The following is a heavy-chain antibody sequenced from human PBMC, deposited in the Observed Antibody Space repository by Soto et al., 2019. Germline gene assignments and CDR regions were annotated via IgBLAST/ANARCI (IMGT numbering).Heavy chain of an antibody. J-gene: IGHJ4*02. V-gene: IGHV4-61*03. CDR1: GGSVTSARYY. Sequence: PSETLSLTCSVSGGSVTSARYYWSWIRQPPGKGLEWIGYIYYSGSTTYNPSLKGRVTISVDTSKNHVSLSLSSVTAADAALYYCASGDCSSGSCYSHFDYWGQGALVTVSS. CDR3: ASGDCSSGSCYSHFDY. CDR2: IYYSGST. D-gene: IGHD2-15*01.